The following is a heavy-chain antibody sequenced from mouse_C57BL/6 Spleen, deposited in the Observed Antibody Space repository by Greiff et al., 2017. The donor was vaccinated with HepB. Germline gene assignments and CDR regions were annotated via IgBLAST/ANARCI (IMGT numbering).Heavy chain of an antibody. CDR2: IYPGSGST. V-gene: IGHV1-55*01. CDR1: GYTFTSYW. D-gene: IGHD2-4*01. J-gene: IGHJ4*01. CDR3: ARGGGLRVYAMDY. Sequence: VQLQQPGAELVKPGASVKMSCKASGYTFTSYWITWVKQRPGQGLEWIGDIYPGSGSTNYNEKFKSKATLTVDTSSSTAYMQLSSLTSEDSAVYYCARGGGLRVYAMDYWGQGTSVTVSS.